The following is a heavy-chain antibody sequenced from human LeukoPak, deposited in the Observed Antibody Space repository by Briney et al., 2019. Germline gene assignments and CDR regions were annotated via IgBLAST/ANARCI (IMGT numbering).Heavy chain of an antibody. J-gene: IGHJ6*02. CDR2: ISSNGGST. Sequence: PGGSLRLSCAASGFTFSSYAMHWVRQAPGKGLEYVSAISSNGGSTYYANSVKGRFTISRDNSENTLYLQMGSLRAEDMAVYYCARVQDNSGWYYYYYGMDVWGQGTTVTVSS. D-gene: IGHD6-19*01. CDR3: ARVQDNSGWYYYYYGMDV. CDR1: GFTFSSYA. V-gene: IGHV3-64*01.